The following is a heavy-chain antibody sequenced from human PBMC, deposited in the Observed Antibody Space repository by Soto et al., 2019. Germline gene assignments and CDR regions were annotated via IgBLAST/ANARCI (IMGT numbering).Heavy chain of an antibody. CDR3: ARVSGAGNYYYYGMDV. J-gene: IGHJ6*02. CDR1: GGTFSSYA. V-gene: IGHV1-69*13. CDR2: IIPIFGTA. Sequence: ASVKVSCKASGGTFSSYAISWVRQAPGQGLEWMGGIIPIFGTANYAQKFQGRVTITADESTSTAYMELSSLRSDDTAVYYCARVSGAGNYYYYGMDVWGQGTTVTVSS.